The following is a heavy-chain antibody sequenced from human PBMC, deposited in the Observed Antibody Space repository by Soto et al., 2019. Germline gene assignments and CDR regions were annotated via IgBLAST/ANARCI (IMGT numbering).Heavy chain of an antibody. CDR2: INPKSGGT. CDR1: GYSFTDYH. CDR3: ARGDSRVGSSGVCAFYYNLGLDV. V-gene: IGHV1-2*04. Sequence: ASVKVSCKASGYSFTDYHIHWVRQAPGQGLEWLGRINPKSGGTSTAQKFQGWVTMTRDRSISTVYMELTRLRSDDTAVYFCARGDSRVGSSGVCAFYYNLGLDVCGRGTTVIVSS. J-gene: IGHJ6*02. D-gene: IGHD1-26*01.